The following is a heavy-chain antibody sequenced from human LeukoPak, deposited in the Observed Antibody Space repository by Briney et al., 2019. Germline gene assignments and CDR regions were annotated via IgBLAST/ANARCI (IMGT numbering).Heavy chain of an antibody. CDR2: ISSNSSTI. CDR3: TPLSDY. V-gene: IGHV3-48*01. CDR1: RFSFSCYL. J-gene: IGHJ4*02. Sequence: GESLRLSCAPPRFSFSCYLMTSAPQAPGKGVEGASSISSNSSTIYYANSVKGRLPISKNNDNKPRHLQINSLRAEDTAVYYCTPLSDYWGQGTLVTVSS.